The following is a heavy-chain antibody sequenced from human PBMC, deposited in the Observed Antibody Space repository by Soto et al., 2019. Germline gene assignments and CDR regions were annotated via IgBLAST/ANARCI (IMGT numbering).Heavy chain of an antibody. D-gene: IGHD1-7*01. CDR3: AGTTSLQWYYMDV. Sequence: SQTLSLTCAISGEGVSSNSAAWNWIRPSPSRGLEWLGRTYYRSTRWYNDYAVSVRGRITVNPDTSKNQFSLHLNSVTPEDTAVYYCAGTTSLQWYYMDVWDKGSTVTVSS. V-gene: IGHV6-1*01. CDR1: GEGVSSNSAA. CDR2: TYYRSTRWYN. J-gene: IGHJ6*03.